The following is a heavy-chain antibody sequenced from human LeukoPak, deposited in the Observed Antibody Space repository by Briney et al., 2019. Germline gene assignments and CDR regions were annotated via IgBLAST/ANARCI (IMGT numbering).Heavy chain of an antibody. D-gene: IGHD5-12*01. Sequence: GGSLRLSCAASGFTFSNYEMNWVSQAPGKGLEWVSYISSSGSTIYYADSVKGRFTISRDNAKNSLYLQMNSLRAEDTAIYYCARGRYSGYDFDYWGQGALVTVSS. CDR1: GFTFSNYE. CDR2: ISSSGSTI. CDR3: ARGRYSGYDFDY. J-gene: IGHJ4*02. V-gene: IGHV3-48*03.